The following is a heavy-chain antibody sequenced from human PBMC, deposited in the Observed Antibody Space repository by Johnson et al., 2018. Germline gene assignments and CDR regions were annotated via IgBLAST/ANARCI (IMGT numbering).Heavy chain of an antibody. J-gene: IGHJ3*02. CDR2: TSYDGSNK. CDR3: PRGYYYDSSGYYPPIDAFDI. CDR1: GFTFSHYG. Sequence: QVQLVESGGGVVQPGRSLRLSCAASGFTFSHYGMHWVRQAPGKGLEWVAVTSYDGSNKYYADSVKGRFTISRDNSKNTLYLQMNSLRAEDTAVYYCPRGYYYDSSGYYPPIDAFDIWGQGKMVTVSS. D-gene: IGHD3-22*01. V-gene: IGHV3-30*03.